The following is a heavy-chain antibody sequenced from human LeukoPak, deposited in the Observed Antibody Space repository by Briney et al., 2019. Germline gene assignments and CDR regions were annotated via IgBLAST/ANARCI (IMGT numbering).Heavy chain of an antibody. V-gene: IGHV4-61*02. D-gene: IGHD4-17*01. Sequence: SETLSLTCTVSGGSIGSGSYYWSWIRQPAGKGLEWIGRIYTSGSTNYNPSLKSRVTISVDTSKNQFSLKLSSVTAADTAVYYCAREPRYGDLTIDYWGQGTLVTVSS. CDR1: GGSIGSGSYY. CDR3: AREPRYGDLTIDY. CDR2: IYTSGST. J-gene: IGHJ4*02.